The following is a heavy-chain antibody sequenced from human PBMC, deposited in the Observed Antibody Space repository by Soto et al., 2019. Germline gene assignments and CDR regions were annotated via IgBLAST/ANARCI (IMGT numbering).Heavy chain of an antibody. D-gene: IGHD6-19*01. CDR2: IYWNDDK. J-gene: IGHJ4*02. CDR1: GFSLSTSGLG. Sequence: QITLKESGPTLVRPTQTLTLTCTFSGFSLSTSGLGVGWIRQPPGKALEWLALIYWNDDKRYSPSLKARLTITKDTSKNQAGLTMTNMDPVDTATYYCAHRPSGWYLFDYWGQGTLVTVSS. V-gene: IGHV2-5*01. CDR3: AHRPSGWYLFDY.